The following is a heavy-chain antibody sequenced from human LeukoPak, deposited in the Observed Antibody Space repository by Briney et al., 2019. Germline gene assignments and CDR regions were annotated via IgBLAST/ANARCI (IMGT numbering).Heavy chain of an antibody. J-gene: IGHJ4*02. CDR3: ARERLYYYDSSGYTFFDY. Sequence: GGSLRLSCAAPGFTFSSYAMHWVRQAPGKGLEWVAVISYDGGNKYYADSVKGRFTISRDNSKNTLYLQMNSLRAEDTAVYYCARERLYYYDSSGYTFFDYWGQGTLVTVSS. CDR1: GFTFSSYA. V-gene: IGHV3-30-3*01. CDR2: ISYDGGNK. D-gene: IGHD3-22*01.